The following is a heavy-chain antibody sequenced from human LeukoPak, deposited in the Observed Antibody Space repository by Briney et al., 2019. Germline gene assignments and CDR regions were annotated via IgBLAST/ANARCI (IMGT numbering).Heavy chain of an antibody. CDR1: GFTFSSYA. J-gene: IGHJ5*02. D-gene: IGHD4-17*01. CDR3: ARDNGDP. CDR2: ISYDEIHK. Sequence: GRSLRLSCAASGFTFSSYAMHWVRQAPGQGLEWVALISYDEIHKHYADSVKGRFTISRDNAKNSLYLQMNSLRAEDTAVYYCARDNGDPWGQGTLVTVSS. V-gene: IGHV3-30*04.